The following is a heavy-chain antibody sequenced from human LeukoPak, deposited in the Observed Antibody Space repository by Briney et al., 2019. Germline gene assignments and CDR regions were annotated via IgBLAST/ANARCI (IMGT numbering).Heavy chain of an antibody. V-gene: IGHV4-34*01. Sequence: PSETLSLTCAVYGGSFSGYYWSWIRQPPGKGLEWIGEINHSGSTNDNPSLKSRVTISVDTSKNQFSLKLTSVTAADTAVYFCARKEYYYENSGFFDLWGRGTLVTVSS. CDR3: ARKEYYYENSGFFDL. CDR2: INHSGST. D-gene: IGHD3-22*01. J-gene: IGHJ2*01. CDR1: GGSFSGYY.